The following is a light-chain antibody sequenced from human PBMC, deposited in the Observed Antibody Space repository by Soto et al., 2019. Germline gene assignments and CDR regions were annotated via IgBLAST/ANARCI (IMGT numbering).Light chain of an antibody. V-gene: IGKV1-33*01. Sequence: DIQMTQSPSSLSASVGDRVTITCQASQDISNYLNWYQQKPGKAPKLLIYDASNLETGVPSRFSGSGSGTDFTFTFSCLQPADIATYYCQQYDNLPMYTFGQGTKVEIK. CDR2: DAS. J-gene: IGKJ2*01. CDR3: QQYDNLPMYT. CDR1: QDISNY.